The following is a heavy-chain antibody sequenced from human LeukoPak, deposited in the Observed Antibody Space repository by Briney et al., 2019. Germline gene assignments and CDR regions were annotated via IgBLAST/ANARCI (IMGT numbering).Heavy chain of an antibody. Sequence: PGGSLRLSCAVSGFTFSDYWMTWVRQAPGRGLEWVANIKEDGSNKQYVDSVQGRFTISRDNAENSLYLQMNSLRAEDTAVYYCARKQGDYYYYGLDVWGQGTTVTVSS. CDR3: ARKQGDYYYYGLDV. CDR2: IKEDGSNK. J-gene: IGHJ6*02. V-gene: IGHV3-7*01. D-gene: IGHD1/OR15-1a*01. CDR1: GFTFSDYW.